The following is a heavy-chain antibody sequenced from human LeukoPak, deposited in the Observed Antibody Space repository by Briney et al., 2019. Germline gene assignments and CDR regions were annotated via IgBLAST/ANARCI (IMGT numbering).Heavy chain of an antibody. CDR1: GGTFSSCA. Sequence: SVKVSCKASGGTFSSCAISWVRQAPGQGLEWMGGIIPIFGTANYAQKFQGRVTITADESTSTAYMELSSLRSEDTAVYYCAGRERYYDSSGYYPFDYWGQGTLVTVSS. D-gene: IGHD3-22*01. CDR2: IIPIFGTA. J-gene: IGHJ4*02. V-gene: IGHV1-69*13. CDR3: AGRERYYDSSGYYPFDY.